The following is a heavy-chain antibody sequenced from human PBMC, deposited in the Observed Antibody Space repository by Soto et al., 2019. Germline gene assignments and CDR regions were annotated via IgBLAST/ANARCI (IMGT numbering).Heavy chain of an antibody. V-gene: IGHV1-69*13. CDR2: IIPIFGTA. Sequence: SVKVSCKASGGTFSSYAISWVRQAPGQGLEWMGGIIPIFGTANYAQKFQGRVTITADESTSTAYMELSSLRSEDTAVYYCARGADILTGDAFDIWGQGTMVTVSS. CDR3: ARGADILTGDAFDI. D-gene: IGHD3-9*01. J-gene: IGHJ3*02. CDR1: GGTFSSYA.